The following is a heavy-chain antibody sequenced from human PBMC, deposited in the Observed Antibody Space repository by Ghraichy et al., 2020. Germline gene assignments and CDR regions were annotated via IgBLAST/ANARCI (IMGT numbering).Heavy chain of an antibody. CDR1: GFTFSSYS. J-gene: IGHJ5*02. CDR3: ARSHYYDSSGQEEDNWFDP. D-gene: IGHD3-22*01. Sequence: GGSLRLSCAASGFTFSSYSMNWVRQAPGKGLEWVSSISSSSSYIYYADSVKGRFTISRDNAKNSLYLQMNSLRAEDTAVYYCARSHYYDSSGQEEDNWFDPWGQGTLVTVSS. CDR2: ISSSSSYI. V-gene: IGHV3-21*01.